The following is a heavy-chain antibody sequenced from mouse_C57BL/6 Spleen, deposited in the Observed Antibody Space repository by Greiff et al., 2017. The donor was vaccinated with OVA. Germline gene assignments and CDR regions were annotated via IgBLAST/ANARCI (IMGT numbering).Heavy chain of an antibody. J-gene: IGHJ1*03. D-gene: IGHD2-12*01. Sequence: QVQLQQPGAELVRPGSSVKLSCKASGYTFTSYWMHWVKQRPIQGLEWIGNIDPSDSETHYNQKFKDKATLTVDKSSSTAYMQLSSLTSEDSAVYYCARAAYYSGGFDVWGTGTTVTVSS. CDR3: ARAAYYSGGFDV. CDR1: GYTFTSYW. V-gene: IGHV1-52*01. CDR2: IDPSDSET.